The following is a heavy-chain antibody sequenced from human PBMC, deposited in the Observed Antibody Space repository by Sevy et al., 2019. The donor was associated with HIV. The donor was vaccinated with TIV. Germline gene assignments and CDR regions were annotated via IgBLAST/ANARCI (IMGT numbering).Heavy chain of an antibody. D-gene: IGHD2-2*01. J-gene: IGHJ6*02. V-gene: IGHV1-2*02. CDR2: INPNSGGT. Sequence: ASVKVSCKASGYTFTGYYMHWVRQAPGQGLEWMEWINPNSGGTNYAQKFQGRVTMTRDTSISTAYMVLSRLRSDDTAVYYCARAIVVVPTAMVYYYYGMDVWGQGTTVTVSS. CDR1: GYTFTGYY. CDR3: ARAIVVVPTAMVYYYYGMDV.